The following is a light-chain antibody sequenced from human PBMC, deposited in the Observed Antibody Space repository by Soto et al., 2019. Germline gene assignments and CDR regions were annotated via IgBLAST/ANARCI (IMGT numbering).Light chain of an antibody. J-gene: IGKJ5*01. CDR1: QSVSGW. V-gene: IGKV1-5*01. CDR2: VAS. CDR3: QQLRAYPIT. Sequence: DIQMTQSPSTLSASVGDTVTVTCRASQSVSGWLAWYQQKPGEAPKLLIYVASTLQSGVPSRFSGSGSETDFTLTISSLQPEDSATYYCQQLRAYPITFGQGTRLEI.